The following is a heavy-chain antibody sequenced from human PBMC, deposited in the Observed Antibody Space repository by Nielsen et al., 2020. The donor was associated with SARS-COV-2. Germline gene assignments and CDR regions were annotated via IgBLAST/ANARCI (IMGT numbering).Heavy chain of an antibody. Sequence: GESLKISCKGSGYSFTSYWISWVHQMPGKGLEWMGRIDPSDSYTNYSPSFQGHVTISADKSISTAYLQWSSLKASDTAMYYCARGSGEDSSGWYPIDYWGQGTLVTVSS. J-gene: IGHJ4*02. D-gene: IGHD6-19*01. V-gene: IGHV5-10-1*01. CDR1: GYSFTSYW. CDR2: IDPSDSYT. CDR3: ARGSGEDSSGWYPIDY.